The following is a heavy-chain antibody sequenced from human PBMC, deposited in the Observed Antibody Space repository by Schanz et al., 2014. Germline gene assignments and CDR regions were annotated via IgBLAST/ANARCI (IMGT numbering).Heavy chain of an antibody. CDR1: GYTFNNHG. CDR2: ISPYNGHT. J-gene: IGHJ4*02. V-gene: IGHV1-18*01. CDR3: ATGPHIVVAFDY. Sequence: QVQLVQSGGEVKKPGASATVSCKASGYTFNNHGISWVRQAPGQGLEWMGWISPYNGHTEYGKKFQGRFTMTTDTSTTTAYLELRSLTSDDTAVFYCATGPHIVVAFDYWGQGTLVTVSS. D-gene: IGHD2-21*01.